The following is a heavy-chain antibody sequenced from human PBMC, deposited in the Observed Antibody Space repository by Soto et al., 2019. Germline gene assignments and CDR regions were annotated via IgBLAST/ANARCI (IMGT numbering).Heavy chain of an antibody. Sequence: QVQLQESGPGLVKPSQTLSLTCTVSGGSISSGGYYWSWIRQHPGKGLEWIGYIYYSGSTYYNPSLKSRVTLSVDTSKNHFSLKLSSVTAADTAVYYCARAKKGIAAAENWFDPWGQGTLVTVSS. V-gene: IGHV4-31*03. J-gene: IGHJ5*02. D-gene: IGHD6-13*01. CDR3: ARAKKGIAAAENWFDP. CDR2: IYYSGST. CDR1: GGSISSGGYY.